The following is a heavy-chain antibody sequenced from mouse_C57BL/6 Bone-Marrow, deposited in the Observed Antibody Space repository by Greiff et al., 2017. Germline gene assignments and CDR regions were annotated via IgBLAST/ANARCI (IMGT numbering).Heavy chain of an antibody. Sequence: EVQLVESGEGLVKPGGSLKLSCAASGFTFSSYAMSWVRQTPEKRLEWVAYISSGGDYIYYADTVKGRFTIYRDNARNTLYLQMSSLKSEDTAMYYCTRITTVVYYYAMDYWGQGTSVTVSS. CDR1: GFTFSSYA. V-gene: IGHV5-9-1*02. CDR3: TRITTVVYYYAMDY. CDR2: ISSGGDYI. D-gene: IGHD1-1*01. J-gene: IGHJ4*01.